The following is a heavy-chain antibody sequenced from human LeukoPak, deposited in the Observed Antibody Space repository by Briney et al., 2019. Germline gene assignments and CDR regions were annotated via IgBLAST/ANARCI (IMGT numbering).Heavy chain of an antibody. CDR3: ARGSYYGSGRKKSPNYYYYGMDV. CDR2: INHSGST. Sequence: PSETLSLTCAVSGGSFGGYYWSWIRQPPGKGLEWIGEINHSGSTNYNPSLKSRGTISVDTSKNQFSLKLSSVTAADTAVYYCARGSYYGSGRKKSPNYYYYGMDVWGKGTTVTVSS. V-gene: IGHV4-34*01. CDR1: GGSFGGYY. D-gene: IGHD3-10*01. J-gene: IGHJ6*04.